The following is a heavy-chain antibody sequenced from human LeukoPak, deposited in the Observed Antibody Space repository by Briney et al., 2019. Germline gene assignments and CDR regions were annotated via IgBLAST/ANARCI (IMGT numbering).Heavy chain of an antibody. CDR1: GFTFSSYG. CDR3: AKGSSTQSLFDP. V-gene: IGHV3-23*01. CDR2: ISGSGGST. Sequence: GSLRLSCAASGFTFSSYGMSWVRQAPGKGLEWVSAISGSGGSTYYADSVKGRFTISRDNSKNTPYLQMNSLRAEDTAVYYCAKGSSTQSLFDPWGQGTLVTVSS. J-gene: IGHJ5*02.